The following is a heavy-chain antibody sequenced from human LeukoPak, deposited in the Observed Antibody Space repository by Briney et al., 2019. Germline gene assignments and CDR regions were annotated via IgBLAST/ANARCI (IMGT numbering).Heavy chain of an antibody. CDR3: AREYRGEYYFAY. V-gene: IGHV3-66*01. D-gene: IGHD3-10*01. CDR2: IYSGGST. Sequence: GGSLRLSCAASGFTISSNYMSWVRQAPGKGLEWVSVIYSGGSTYYADSVKGRFTISRDNSKNTLYLQMNSLRAEDTAVYYCAREYRGEYYFAYWGQGTLVTVSS. J-gene: IGHJ4*02. CDR1: GFTISSNY.